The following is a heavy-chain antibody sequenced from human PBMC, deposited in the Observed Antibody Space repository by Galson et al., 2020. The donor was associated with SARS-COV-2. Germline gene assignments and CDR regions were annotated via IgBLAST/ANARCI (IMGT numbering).Heavy chain of an antibody. D-gene: IGHD1-7*01. J-gene: IGHJ6*02. CDR3: ASPVTGTRAYYGMDV. CDR2: IDPSNSYT. Sequence: KIGESLKISCKGSGYSFTSYWISWVRQMPGKGLEWMGRIDPSNSYTNYSPSFQGHVTISADKSISTAYLQWSSLKASDTAMYYCASPVTGTRAYYGMDVWGQGTTVTVSS. V-gene: IGHV5-10-1*01. CDR1: GYSFTSYW.